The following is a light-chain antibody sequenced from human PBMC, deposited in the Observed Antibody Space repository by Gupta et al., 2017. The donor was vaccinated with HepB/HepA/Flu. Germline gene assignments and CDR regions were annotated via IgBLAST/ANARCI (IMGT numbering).Light chain of an antibody. CDR2: RNN. CDR3: ATGDDSRSGYV. CDR1: SSNIGSNY. V-gene: IGLV1-47*01. Sequence: QSVLTQPPSASGTPGQRVTISCSGSSSNIGSNYVYWYQQFPGTAPKLLIYRNNQRPSGVPARFSGSKSGTSASLAISGLRAEDEADYYCATGDDSRSGYVFGNGTKVTVL. J-gene: IGLJ1*01.